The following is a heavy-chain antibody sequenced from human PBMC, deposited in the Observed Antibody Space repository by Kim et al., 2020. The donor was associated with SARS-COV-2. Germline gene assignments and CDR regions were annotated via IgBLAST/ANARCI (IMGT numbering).Heavy chain of an antibody. V-gene: IGHV4-30-2*04. CDR2: ST. D-gene: IGHD3-10*01. Sequence: STYSTPTLKSRVTISVDTSKNQFSLRLSSVAAADTAVYYCAREGEGAFDSWGQGTLVTVSS. CDR3: AREGEGAFDS. J-gene: IGHJ4*02.